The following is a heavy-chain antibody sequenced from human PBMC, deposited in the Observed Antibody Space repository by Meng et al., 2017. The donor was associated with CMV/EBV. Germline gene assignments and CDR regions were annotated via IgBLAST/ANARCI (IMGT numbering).Heavy chain of an antibody. CDR1: GGSFSGYY. Sequence: SETLSLTCAVYGGSFSGYYWSWIRQPPGKGLEWIGEINHSGSTNYNPSLKSRVTISVDTSKNQFSLKLSSVTAEDTAVYYCAGSSSSYYYYGMDVWGQGTTVTVSS. CDR3: AGSSSSYYYYGMDV. D-gene: IGHD6-6*01. V-gene: IGHV4-34*01. J-gene: IGHJ6*02. CDR2: INHSGST.